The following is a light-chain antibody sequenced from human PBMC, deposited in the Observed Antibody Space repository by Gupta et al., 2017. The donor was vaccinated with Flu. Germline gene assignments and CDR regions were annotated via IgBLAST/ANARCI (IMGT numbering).Light chain of an antibody. V-gene: IGLV7-43*01. Sequence: QPVVTPEPSLPLSPGGPVTPTCASSTGAVISDHYPNWIQQKPGQAPRSLICSTSQRHSWTPARFSGSLLGGKAALTLSSVQPEDEATYYCLLYFGAVRVFGGGTMLTVL. CDR2: STS. CDR1: TGAVISDHY. J-gene: IGLJ3*02. CDR3: LLYFGAVRV.